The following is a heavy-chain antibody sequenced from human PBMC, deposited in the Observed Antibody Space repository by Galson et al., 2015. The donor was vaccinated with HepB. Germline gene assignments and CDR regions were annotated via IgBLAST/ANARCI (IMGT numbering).Heavy chain of an antibody. J-gene: IGHJ2*01. V-gene: IGHV3-53*01. CDR2: ICSGGST. D-gene: IGHD5-18*01. Sequence: SLRLSCAASGFTVSSNYMSWVRQAPGKGLEWVSVICSGGSTYYADSVKSRFTISRDNAKNSLYLQMNSLRAEDTAVYYCARNVDTAMVDYWYFDPWGRGTLVTVSS. CDR3: ARNVDTAMVDYWYFDP. CDR1: GFTVSSNY.